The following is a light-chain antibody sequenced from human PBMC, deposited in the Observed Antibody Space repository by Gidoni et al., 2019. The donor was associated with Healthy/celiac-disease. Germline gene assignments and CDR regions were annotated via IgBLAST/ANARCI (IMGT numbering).Light chain of an antibody. V-gene: IGKV1-5*01. Sequence: GDRVTITCRASQSISSWLAWYQQKPGKAPKLLIYDASSLESGVPSRFSGSGSGTEFTLTISSLQPDDFATYYCLQYNSYPWTFGQGTKVEIK. CDR2: DAS. CDR3: LQYNSYPWT. CDR1: QSISSW. J-gene: IGKJ1*01.